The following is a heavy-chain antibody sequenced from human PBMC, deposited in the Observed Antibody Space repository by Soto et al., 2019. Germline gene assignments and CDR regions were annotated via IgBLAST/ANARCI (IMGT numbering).Heavy chain of an antibody. D-gene: IGHD3-3*01. V-gene: IGHV3-23*01. Sequence: EVQLLESGGGLVQPGGSPRLSCAASGFTFSSYAMSWVRQAPGKGLEWVSAISGSGGSTYYADSVKGRFTISRDNSKNTLYLQMNSLRAEDTAVYYCATTLAPEYYDFWSGYSPIDYWGQGTLVTVSS. CDR1: GFTFSSYA. CDR3: ATTLAPEYYDFWSGYSPIDY. J-gene: IGHJ4*02. CDR2: ISGSGGST.